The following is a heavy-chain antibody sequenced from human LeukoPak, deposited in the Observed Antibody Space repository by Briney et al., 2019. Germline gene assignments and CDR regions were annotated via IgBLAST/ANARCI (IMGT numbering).Heavy chain of an antibody. Sequence: SETLSLTCTVSGDSFSSGGYYWSWIRQPPGKGLEWIGYIYHTGSMYYSPSLKNRVTISVDTSKNQFSLKVNSVTAADTAVYYCARVDFWSAFWGQGTLVTVSS. V-gene: IGHV4-30-2*01. D-gene: IGHD3-3*01. CDR1: GDSFSSGGYY. J-gene: IGHJ4*02. CDR3: ARVDFWSAF. CDR2: IYHTGSM.